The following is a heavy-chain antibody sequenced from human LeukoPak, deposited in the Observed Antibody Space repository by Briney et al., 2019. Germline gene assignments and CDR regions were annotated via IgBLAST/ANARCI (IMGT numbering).Heavy chain of an antibody. CDR1: GFSFSNYW. V-gene: IGHV3-7*01. CDR3: ARERLATRYFDY. Sequence: GGSLRLSCAASGFSFSNYWMIWVRQAPGKGLEWVANIKGDGGEKYYVDSVEGRFTISRDNAKNSLYLQMNSLRAEDTAVYFCARERLATRYFDYWGQGTLVTVSS. J-gene: IGHJ4*02. CDR2: IKGDGGEK.